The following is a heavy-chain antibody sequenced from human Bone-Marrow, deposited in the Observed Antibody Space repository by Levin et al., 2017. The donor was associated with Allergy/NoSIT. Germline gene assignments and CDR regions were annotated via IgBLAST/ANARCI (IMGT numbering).Heavy chain of an antibody. J-gene: IGHJ4*02. CDR1: GGSVSSSNYY. V-gene: IGHV4-61*01. Sequence: SETLSLTCTVSGGSVSSSNYYWSWIRQPPGKGLEWIGYIYYSGSTNYNPSLKSRVTMSVDTSKNQFSLKLTSVTAADTAVYYCARSAPEETPGLGLLYNWGQGTLVTVSS. CDR2: IYYSGST. CDR3: ARSAPEETPGLGLLYN. D-gene: IGHD3/OR15-3a*01.